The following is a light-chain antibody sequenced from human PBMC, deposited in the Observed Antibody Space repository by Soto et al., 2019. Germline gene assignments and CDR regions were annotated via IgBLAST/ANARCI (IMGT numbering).Light chain of an antibody. V-gene: IGLV1-44*01. CDR1: SSNIGSNT. CDR3: AAWDDSLNGHVV. J-gene: IGLJ2*01. Sequence: QSVLTQPPSASGTPGQTVTFSCSGSSSNIGSNTVNWYQQLPGAAPKLLIYNDNQRPSGVPDRFSGSKSGTSGSLAISGLQSEDEADYYCAAWDDSLNGHVVFGGGTKLTVL. CDR2: NDN.